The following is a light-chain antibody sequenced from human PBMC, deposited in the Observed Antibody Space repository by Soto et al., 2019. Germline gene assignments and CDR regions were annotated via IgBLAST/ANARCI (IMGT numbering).Light chain of an antibody. J-gene: IGLJ2*01. Sequence: QSVLTQPPSASGSPGQSVTISCTGTSSDVGGYNSVSWYQQHPGKAPKLMIYEVSQRPSGVPVRFSGSKSGNTASLTVSGLQAEDEADYYCAAWDDSLSGVVFGGGTQLTVL. CDR1: SSDVGGYNS. CDR2: EVS. V-gene: IGLV2-8*01. CDR3: AAWDDSLSGVV.